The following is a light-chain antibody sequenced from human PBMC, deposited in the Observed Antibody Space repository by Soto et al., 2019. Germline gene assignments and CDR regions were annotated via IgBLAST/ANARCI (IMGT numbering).Light chain of an antibody. V-gene: IGKV3-15*01. Sequence: EIVMTQSPATLSVSPGERATLSCRASQSAGTSLAWYQQKPGQAPRLLIYGASNRADGTPARFSGSGSGTEFTLTISSLQSEDLAVYYCQQHNGWPLTFGQGTRLDIK. CDR2: GAS. J-gene: IGKJ5*01. CDR1: QSAGTS. CDR3: QQHNGWPLT.